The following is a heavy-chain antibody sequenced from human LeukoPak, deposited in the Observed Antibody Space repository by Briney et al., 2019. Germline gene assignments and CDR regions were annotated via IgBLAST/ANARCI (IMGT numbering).Heavy chain of an antibody. V-gene: IGHV3-48*03. CDR3: ARAKYSNSWNDAFDI. CDR1: GFAFSGYE. J-gene: IGHJ3*02. CDR2: ISSSGSSI. Sequence: GGSLRLSCAASGFAFSGYEMNWVRQAPGKGLEWVSYISSSGSSIYYADSVKGRFTISRDNAKKSPYLQMNSLRAEDTAVYYCARAKYSNSWNDAFDIWGQGTMVTVSS. D-gene: IGHD6-13*01.